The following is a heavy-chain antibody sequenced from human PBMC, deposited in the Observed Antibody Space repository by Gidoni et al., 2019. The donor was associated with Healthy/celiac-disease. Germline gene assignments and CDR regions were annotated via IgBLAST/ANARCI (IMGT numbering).Heavy chain of an antibody. Sequence: QVQLVESGGGVVQPGRSLRLSCAASGFPFSSYGMHWVRQAPGKRLEWVAVISYDGSNKYYADSVKGRFTISRDNSKNTLYLQMNSLRAEDTAVYYCAKDGGSFSYYYYYMDVWGKGTTVTVSS. J-gene: IGHJ6*03. CDR3: AKDGGSFSYYYYYMDV. D-gene: IGHD1-26*01. CDR1: GFPFSSYG. V-gene: IGHV3-30*18. CDR2: ISYDGSNK.